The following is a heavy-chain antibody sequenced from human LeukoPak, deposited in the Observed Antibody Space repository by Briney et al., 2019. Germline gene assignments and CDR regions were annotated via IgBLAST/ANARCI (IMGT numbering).Heavy chain of an antibody. CDR1: GFTFSSYW. D-gene: IGHD6-19*01. CDR3: VRDEVESGWFSWGYYYYMDV. CDR2: IKQDGSEK. J-gene: IGHJ6*03. Sequence: PGGSLRLSCAASGFTFSSYWMSWVRQAPGKGLEWVANIKQDGSEKYYVDSVKGRFTISRDNAKNSLYLQMNSLRAEDTAVYYCVRDEVESGWFSWGYYYYMDVWGKGTTVTVSS. V-gene: IGHV3-7*01.